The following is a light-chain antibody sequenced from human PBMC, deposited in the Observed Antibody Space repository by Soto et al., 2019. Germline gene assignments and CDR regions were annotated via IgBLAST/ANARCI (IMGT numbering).Light chain of an antibody. CDR1: QSVSNNY. CDR3: QQYGSSPRT. CDR2: GAS. Sequence: EIGLTQSAGALSLSTGERATLSCRASQSVSNNYLAWYQQKPGQAPRLLIYGASSRATGIPDRFSGSGSGTDFTLSISRLEPEDFAVYYCQQYGSSPRTFGQGTRLEIK. J-gene: IGKJ5*01. V-gene: IGKV3-20*01.